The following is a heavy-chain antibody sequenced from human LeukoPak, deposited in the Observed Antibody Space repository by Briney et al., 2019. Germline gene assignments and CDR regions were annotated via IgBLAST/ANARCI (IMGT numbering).Heavy chain of an antibody. J-gene: IGHJ4*02. CDR2: IIPIFGTA. Sequence: SVKVSCKASGGTFSSYAISWVRQAPGQGLEWMGGIIPIFGTANYAQKFQGRVTITTDESTSTAYMELSSLRSEDTAVYYCARTVRGYSYGSLVYWGREPWSPSPQ. CDR3: ARTVRGYSYGSLVY. D-gene: IGHD5-18*01. CDR1: GGTFSSYA. V-gene: IGHV1-69*05.